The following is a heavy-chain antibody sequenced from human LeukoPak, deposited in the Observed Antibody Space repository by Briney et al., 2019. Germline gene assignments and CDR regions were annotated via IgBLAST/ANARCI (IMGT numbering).Heavy chain of an antibody. CDR3: ARQDRDAFDI. Sequence: SETLSLTCTVSGGSLSSSSYYWGWIRQPPGKGLEWIGSIYYSGSTYYNPSLKSRVTISVDTSKNQFSLKLSSVTAADTAVYYCARQDRDAFDIWGQGTMVTVSS. CDR2: IYYSGST. CDR1: GGSLSSSSYY. J-gene: IGHJ3*02. V-gene: IGHV4-39*01.